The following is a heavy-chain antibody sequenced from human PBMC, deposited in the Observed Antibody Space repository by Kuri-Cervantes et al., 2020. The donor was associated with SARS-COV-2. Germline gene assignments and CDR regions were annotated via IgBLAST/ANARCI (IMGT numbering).Heavy chain of an antibody. Sequence: SETLSLTCTVSGGSISSSISSSSYYWGWIRQPPGKGLEWIGSIYYSGSTYYNPSLKGRVTISVDTSKNQFSLKLSSVTAADTAVYYCAREVEGSDAFDIWGQGTMVTVSS. CDR2: IYYSGST. CDR3: AREVEGSDAFDI. J-gene: IGHJ3*02. CDR1: GGSISSSISSSSYY. V-gene: IGHV4-39*02.